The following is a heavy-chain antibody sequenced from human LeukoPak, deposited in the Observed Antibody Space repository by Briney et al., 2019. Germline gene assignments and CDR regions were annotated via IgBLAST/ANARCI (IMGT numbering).Heavy chain of an antibody. CDR1: GASMRTYY. V-gene: IGHV4-59*08. D-gene: IGHD3-10*01. Sequence: SETLSLTCTVSGASMRTYYWSWIRQPPGKGLERIGFIYHSGSTDYNPSLKSRGTISVDTSKNQFSLKLSSVTAADTAVYYCARTNYYGSGSYYPDLWGQGTLVTVSS. CDR3: ARTNYYGSGSYYPDL. J-gene: IGHJ5*02. CDR2: IYHSGST.